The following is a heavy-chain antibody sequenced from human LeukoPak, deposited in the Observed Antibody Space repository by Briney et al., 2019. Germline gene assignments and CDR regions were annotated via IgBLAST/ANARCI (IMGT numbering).Heavy chain of an antibody. Sequence: PSETLPLTCAVSGGSISSSNWWSWVRQPPGKGLEWIGEIYHSGSTNYNPSLKSRVTISVDKSKNQFSLKLSSVTAADTVVYYCAKSRGSGRSMARGVNFDYWGQATLVTVSS. J-gene: IGHJ4*02. CDR2: IYHSGST. CDR1: GGSISSSNW. CDR3: AKSRGSGRSMARGVNFDY. D-gene: IGHD3-10*01. V-gene: IGHV4-4*02.